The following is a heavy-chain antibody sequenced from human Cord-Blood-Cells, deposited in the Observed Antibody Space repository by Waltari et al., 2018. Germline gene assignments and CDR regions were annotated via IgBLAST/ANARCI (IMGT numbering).Heavy chain of an antibody. Sequence: EVQLVEAGGGLVQPGGSLRLSCAASGFTVSSNYMSGVRQAPGKGLGVVSFIYVGGRTCYAVSVKGMFTISVDNAKNTLYLQMTSLGAEDTAVYYCAGEPGAPEDYWGQGTLVTVSS. D-gene: IGHD7-27*01. CDR3: AGEPGAPEDY. CDR2: IYVGGRT. V-gene: IGHV3-66*01. J-gene: IGHJ4*02. CDR1: GFTVSSNY.